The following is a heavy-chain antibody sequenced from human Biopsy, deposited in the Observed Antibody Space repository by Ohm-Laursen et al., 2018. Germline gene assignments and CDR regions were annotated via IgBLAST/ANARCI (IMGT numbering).Heavy chain of an antibody. CDR2: ISPSGATT. J-gene: IGHJ6*02. Sequence: ASVKVSCKVSGNTFATYHIHWVRQAPGQGLEWMGVISPSGATTSFSQKFQGRITMTRDTSTGTVYMDLNSLGSEDTAVYYCARAGVGSDGTDSYYYGMDVWGPGTAVTVSS. D-gene: IGHD5-24*01. CDR1: GNTFATYH. CDR3: ARAGVGSDGTDSYYYGMDV. V-gene: IGHV1-46*01.